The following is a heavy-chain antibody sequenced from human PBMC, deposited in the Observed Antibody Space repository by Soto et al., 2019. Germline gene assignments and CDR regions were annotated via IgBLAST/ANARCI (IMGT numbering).Heavy chain of an antibody. D-gene: IGHD4-17*01. CDR3: ARDSGGDYHNYYMDV. Sequence: QMQLVESGGGVVQPGTSLRLSCAASGFTFSNYAMHWVRQAPGKGLEWVTIIWYDRSDKNYGDSVKGRFTISRDNSKNTLYLQMNSLRVEDTAVYYCARDSGGDYHNYYMDVWGKGTTVTVSS. CDR1: GFTFSNYA. V-gene: IGHV3-33*01. CDR2: IWYDRSDK. J-gene: IGHJ6*03.